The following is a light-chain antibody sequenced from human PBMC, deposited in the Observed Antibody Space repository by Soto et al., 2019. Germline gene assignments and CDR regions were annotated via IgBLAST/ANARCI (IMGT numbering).Light chain of an antibody. V-gene: IGKV3-20*01. J-gene: IGKJ3*01. CDR3: QQSGSSPLFT. Sequence: EIMLTQSPGTLSLSPGERATLSCRPSQSVSSSYLAWYQQKPGQAPRLLIYGASNRATGIPDRFSGSGSGTHFTLTISRQEPGDFAGYYCQQSGSSPLFTFGPGTKVDIK. CDR2: GAS. CDR1: QSVSSSY.